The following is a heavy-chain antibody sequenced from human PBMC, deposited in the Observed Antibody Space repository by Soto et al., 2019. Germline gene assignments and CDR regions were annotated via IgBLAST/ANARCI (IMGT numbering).Heavy chain of an antibody. CDR3: ASLGYSGYDRAFDI. CDR1: GFTFSSYG. V-gene: IGHV3-33*01. D-gene: IGHD5-12*01. Sequence: QVQLVESGGGVVQPGRSLRLSCAASGFTFSSYGMHWVRQAPGKGLEWVAVIWYDGSNKYYADSVKGRFTISRDNSKNPLYLQMNSLRAEDTAVYYCASLGYSGYDRAFDIWGQGTMVTVSS. CDR2: IWYDGSNK. J-gene: IGHJ3*02.